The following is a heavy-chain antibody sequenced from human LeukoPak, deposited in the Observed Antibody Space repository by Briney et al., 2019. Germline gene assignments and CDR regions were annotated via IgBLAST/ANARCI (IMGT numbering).Heavy chain of an antibody. CDR2: IWYDGSDK. CDR3: ASSVVAAPFYGMDV. CDR1: GFTFSSYG. Sequence: GGSLRLSCAASGFTFSSYGMHWVRKAPGKGLEGVAVIWYDGSDKYYADTVKGRLTIYRDNSKNTLYLQMNRLSAEDTAVYYCASSVVAAPFYGMDVWGQGTTVTVSS. D-gene: IGHD2-15*01. V-gene: IGHV3-33*01. J-gene: IGHJ6*02.